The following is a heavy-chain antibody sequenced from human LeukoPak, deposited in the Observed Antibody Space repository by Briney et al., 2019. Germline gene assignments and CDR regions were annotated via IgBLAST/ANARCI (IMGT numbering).Heavy chain of an antibody. Sequence: GGSLRLSCAASGFTFSSYWMNWARQAPGKGLEWVASINHNGNVNYYVDSVKGRFTISRDNAKNSLYLQKSNLRAEDTAVYFCARGGGLDVWGQGATVTVSS. J-gene: IGHJ6*02. CDR1: GFTFSSYW. CDR3: ARGGGLDV. D-gene: IGHD3-16*01. CDR2: INHNGNVN. V-gene: IGHV3-7*03.